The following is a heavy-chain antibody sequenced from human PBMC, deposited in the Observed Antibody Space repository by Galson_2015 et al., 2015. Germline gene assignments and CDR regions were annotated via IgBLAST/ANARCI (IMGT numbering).Heavy chain of an antibody. Sequence: SLRLSCAASGFTFSSYAMSWVRQAPGKGLEWVSAISDTGGSTYYADSVKGRFTISRDKSKNTLDLQMNSLRAEDTAVYYCAKDFPPYSLLYFDYWGQGTLVTVSS. J-gene: IGHJ4*02. CDR2: ISDTGGST. CDR1: GFTFSSYA. CDR3: AKDFPPYSLLYFDY. D-gene: IGHD4-11*01. V-gene: IGHV3-23*01.